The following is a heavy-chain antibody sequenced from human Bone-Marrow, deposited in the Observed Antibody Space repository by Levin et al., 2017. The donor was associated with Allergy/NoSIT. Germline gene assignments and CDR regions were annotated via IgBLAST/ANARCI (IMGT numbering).Heavy chain of an antibody. V-gene: IGHV3-23*01. CDR1: GFSFDNFA. J-gene: IGHJ4*02. CDR2: ITGSGDET. CDR3: ARVGCGGGSCYLGLAYFDF. Sequence: QSGGSLRLSCTASGFSFDNFAMSWVRQAPGEGLEWVSLITGSGDETYYADSVKGRFTVSRDNPKNTLFLQMNSLRADDTAVYYCARVGCGGGSCYLGLAYFDFWGQGTLVTVSS. D-gene: IGHD2-15*01.